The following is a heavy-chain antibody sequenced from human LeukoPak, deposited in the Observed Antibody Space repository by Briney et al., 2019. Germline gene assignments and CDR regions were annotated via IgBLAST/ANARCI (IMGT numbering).Heavy chain of an antibody. Sequence: AASVKVSCKASGYTFTSYDINWVRQAPGQGLEWMGWISAYNGNTNYAQKLQGRVTMTTDTSTSTAYMELRSLRSDDTAVYYCARVEVGYSYGFGRYYMDVWGKGTTVTVSS. CDR1: GYTFTSYD. D-gene: IGHD5-18*01. CDR2: ISAYNGNT. V-gene: IGHV1-18*01. CDR3: ARVEVGYSYGFGRYYMDV. J-gene: IGHJ6*03.